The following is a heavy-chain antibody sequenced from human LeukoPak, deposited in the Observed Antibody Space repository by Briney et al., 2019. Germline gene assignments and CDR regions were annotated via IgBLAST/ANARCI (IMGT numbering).Heavy chain of an antibody. Sequence: SETLSLTCTVSGGSISTTSYFWAGIRQPPGEGLEWIGSIYYSGTTYFNSSLKSRLTISVERSKNHFSLKLSSLTVADTALYYCARVYSSTHNWFDTWGQGIQVTVSS. CDR1: GGSISTTSYF. V-gene: IGHV4-39*07. D-gene: IGHD6-19*01. CDR2: IYYSGTT. J-gene: IGHJ5*02. CDR3: ARVYSSTHNWFDT.